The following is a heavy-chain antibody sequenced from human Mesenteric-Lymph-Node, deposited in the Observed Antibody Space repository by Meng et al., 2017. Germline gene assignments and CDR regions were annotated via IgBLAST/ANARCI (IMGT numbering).Heavy chain of an antibody. Sequence: GPLGPSGTLFITCAVSGDSIRSDIWWSGVRQPPGKGLEWIGDVYHRGDTNYNPSLKSRVDISVDKSKNQFSLKLRSVTAADAAVYYCGRDQGRELINHWGQGALVTVSS. D-gene: IGHD1-7*01. CDR2: VYHRGDT. CDR1: GDSIRSDIW. CDR3: GRDQGRELINH. V-gene: IGHV4-4*02. J-gene: IGHJ4*02.